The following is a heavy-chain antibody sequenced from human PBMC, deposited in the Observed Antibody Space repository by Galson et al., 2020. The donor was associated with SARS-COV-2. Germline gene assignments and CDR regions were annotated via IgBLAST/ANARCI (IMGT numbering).Heavy chain of an antibody. D-gene: IGHD2-2*01. CDR3: ATAPAVCSSTSCYYWFDP. J-gene: IGHJ5*02. Sequence: GESLKISCKVSGYTITELSMHWVRQAPGKGLEWMGGFDPEDGETIYAQKFQGRVTMTEDTSTDTAYMELSSLRSEDTAVYYCATAPAVCSSTSCYYWFDPWGQGTLVTVSS. CDR2: FDPEDGET. CDR1: GYTITELS. V-gene: IGHV1-24*01.